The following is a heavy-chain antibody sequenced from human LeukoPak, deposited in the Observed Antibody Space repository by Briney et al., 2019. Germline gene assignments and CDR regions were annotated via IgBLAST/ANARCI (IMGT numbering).Heavy chain of an antibody. J-gene: IGHJ6*02. Sequence: GGSLRLSCAASGFTFSDYYMTWIRQAPGKGLEWVAYISSSGATLYYEDSVKGRFTISRDNAKKSLYLQMNSLRVEDTALYYCVRGEVGATSYYYYAMDFWGQGTTVTVSS. CDR3: VRGEVGATSYYYYAMDF. V-gene: IGHV3-11*01. CDR1: GFTFSDYY. CDR2: ISSSGATL. D-gene: IGHD1-26*01.